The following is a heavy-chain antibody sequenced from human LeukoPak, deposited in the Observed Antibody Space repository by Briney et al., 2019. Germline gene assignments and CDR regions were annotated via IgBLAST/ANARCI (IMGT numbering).Heavy chain of an antibody. CDR2: IYTSGST. V-gene: IGHV4-4*07. Sequence: SETLSPTLPGSGGFISSYFWSLIRPPPREGLEWIGRIYTSGSTNYNPSLKSRVTMSVDTSKNQFSLKLSSVTAEDTAVYYCARGRGGYPDWGQGTMVTVSS. J-gene: IGHJ3*01. D-gene: IGHD5-12*01. CDR3: ARGRGGYPD. CDR1: GGFISSYF.